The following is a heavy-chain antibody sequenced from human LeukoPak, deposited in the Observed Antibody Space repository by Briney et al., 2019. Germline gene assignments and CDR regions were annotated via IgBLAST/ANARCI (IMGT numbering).Heavy chain of an antibody. Sequence: PGGSLRLSCAASGFTFSSYAMHWVRQAPGKGLEWVAVISYDGSNKYYADSVKGRFTISRDNSKNTLYLQMNSLRAEDTAVYYYAKENVAEGQQLPRFDYWGQGTLVTVSS. D-gene: IGHD6-13*01. V-gene: IGHV3-30-3*01. CDR1: GFTFSSYA. CDR2: ISYDGSNK. CDR3: AKENVAEGQQLPRFDY. J-gene: IGHJ4*02.